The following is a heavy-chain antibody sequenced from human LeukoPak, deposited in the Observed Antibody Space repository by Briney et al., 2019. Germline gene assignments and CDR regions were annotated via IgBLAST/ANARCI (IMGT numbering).Heavy chain of an antibody. CDR3: ARNYGGNSVGPESWFDP. CDR2: IYHSGST. V-gene: IGHV4-4*02. D-gene: IGHD4-23*01. CDR1: GGSISSSNW. Sequence: PSETLSLTCAVSGGSISSSNWWSWVRRPPGKGLEWIGEIYHSGSTNYNPSLKSRVTISVDKSKNQFSLKLSSVTAADTAVYYCARNYGGNSVGPESWFDPWGQGTLVTVSS. J-gene: IGHJ5*02.